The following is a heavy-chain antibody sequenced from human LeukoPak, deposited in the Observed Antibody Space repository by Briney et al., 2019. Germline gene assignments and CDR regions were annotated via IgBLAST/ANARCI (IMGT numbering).Heavy chain of an antibody. V-gene: IGHV1-8*01. CDR2: MNTNSGNT. CDR3: ARGLLEGTSGRWYFDL. Sequence: ASVKVSCKASGYTFTSYDINWVRQATGQGLEWMGWMNTNSGNTGYAQKFQGRVTMTRNTSISTAYMELSSLRSEDTAVYYCARGLLEGTSGRWYFDLWGRGTLVAVSS. D-gene: IGHD1-26*01. CDR1: GYTFTSYD. J-gene: IGHJ2*01.